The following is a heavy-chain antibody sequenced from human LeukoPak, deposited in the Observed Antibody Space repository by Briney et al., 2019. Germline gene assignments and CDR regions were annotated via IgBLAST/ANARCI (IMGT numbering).Heavy chain of an antibody. Sequence: SVTVSCKASGYTFTSYYMHWVRQAPGQGLEWMGGIIPIFGTANYAQKFQGRVTITADESTSTAYMELSSLRSEDTAVYYCARDLFLWYFDLWGRGTLVTVSS. D-gene: IGHD2-21*01. CDR2: IIPIFGTA. V-gene: IGHV1-69*13. CDR1: GYTFTSYY. CDR3: ARDLFLWYFDL. J-gene: IGHJ2*01.